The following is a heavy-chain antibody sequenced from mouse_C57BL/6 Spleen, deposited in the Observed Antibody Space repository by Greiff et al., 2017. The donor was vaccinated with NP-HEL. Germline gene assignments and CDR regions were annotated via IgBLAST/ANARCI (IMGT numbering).Heavy chain of an antibody. CDR2: IYPNNGGN. Sequence: EVQLQQSGPELVKPGASVKMSCKASGYPFTDYYMHWVKPSHGKSLAWIGYIYPNNGGNGYNQKFKGPATLTVDKSSSTAYMELRGLTSEDSAVYYCGREGIFSGYYCDYGGEGTTLTVSS. J-gene: IGHJ2*01. CDR3: GREGIFSGYYCDY. V-gene: IGHV1-34*01. CDR1: GYPFTDYY. D-gene: IGHD3-1*01.